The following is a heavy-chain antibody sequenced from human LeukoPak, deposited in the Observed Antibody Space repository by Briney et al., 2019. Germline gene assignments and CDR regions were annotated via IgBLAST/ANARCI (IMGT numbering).Heavy chain of an antibody. J-gene: IGHJ4*02. V-gene: IGHV4-59*01. Sequence: PSETLSLTCTVSGGSISSYYWSWIRQPPGKGLEWIGYIYYSGSTNYNPSLKSRVTISVDTSKNQFSLKLSSVTAADTAVYYCARDHLIQRYFDWLPHGWFDYWGQGTLVTVSS. CDR3: ARDHLIQRYFDWLPHGWFDY. CDR2: IYYSGST. D-gene: IGHD3-9*01. CDR1: GGSISSYY.